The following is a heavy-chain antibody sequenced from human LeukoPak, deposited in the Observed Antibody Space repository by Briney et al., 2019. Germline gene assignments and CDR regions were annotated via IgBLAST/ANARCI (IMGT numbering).Heavy chain of an antibody. J-gene: IGHJ4*02. V-gene: IGHV3-53*01. CDR1: GFTVSSNY. CDR2: IYSGGST. D-gene: IGHD4-17*01. Sequence: GGSLRLSCAASGFTVSSNYMSWVRQAPGQGLEWVSVIYSGGSTYYADSVKGQFTISRDISKNTVYLQMNSLRAEDTAVYYCARTYGDYVYILGYWGQGALVTVSS. CDR3: ARTYGDYVYILGY.